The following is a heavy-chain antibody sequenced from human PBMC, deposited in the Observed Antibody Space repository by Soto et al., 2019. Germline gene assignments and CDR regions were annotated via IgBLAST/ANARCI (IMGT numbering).Heavy chain of an antibody. Sequence: SGPTLVNPTQTLTLTCTFSGFSLRTSGLGVVWIRQPPGKTLEWLALIYWNDDKRYSPSLKSRLTITKDTSKNQVVLTMTNMDPVDTATYYCARELVVTTYTTYWFDPWGQGTLVTVS. D-gene: IGHD3-22*01. CDR3: ARELVVTTYTTYWFDP. J-gene: IGHJ5*02. CDR2: IYWNDDK. V-gene: IGHV2-5*01. CDR1: GFSLRTSGLG.